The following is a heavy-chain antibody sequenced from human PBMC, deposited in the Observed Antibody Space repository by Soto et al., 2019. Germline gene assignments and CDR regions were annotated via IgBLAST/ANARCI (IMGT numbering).Heavy chain of an antibody. V-gene: IGHV3-48*03. J-gene: IGHJ4*02. CDR3: AKVAPFILGSPF. Sequence: EVKLVESGGALVQPGGSLRLSCTASGFDFSGSEMNWFRQAPGKGLEWVAYITGSGGVMFHADSVKGRFSISRDNAKNSLFLEMSDLTAEDTGVYYCAKVAPFILGSPFWGQGTLVTVSS. D-gene: IGHD2-21*01. CDR1: GFDFSGSE. CDR2: ITGSGGVM.